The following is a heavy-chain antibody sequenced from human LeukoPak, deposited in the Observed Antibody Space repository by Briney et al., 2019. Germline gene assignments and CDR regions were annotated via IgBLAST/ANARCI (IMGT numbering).Heavy chain of an antibody. Sequence: SETLSLTCTVSGGSISSYYWSWVRQPAGKGLEWVGRIYTNWSTNYNPSPKSRVTVSVDTSKTQFSLKLSSVTAADTAVYLCASGDPAAGQNAAESDYWGQGTLVTVSS. CDR3: ASGDPAAGQNAAESDY. CDR1: GGSISSYY. J-gene: IGHJ4*02. CDR2: IYTNWST. V-gene: IGHV4-4*07. D-gene: IGHD6-13*01.